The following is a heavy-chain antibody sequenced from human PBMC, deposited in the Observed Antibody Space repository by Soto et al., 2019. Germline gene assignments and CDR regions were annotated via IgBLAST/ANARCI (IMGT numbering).Heavy chain of an antibody. CDR2: IYYSGST. D-gene: IGHD1-26*01. V-gene: IGHV4-61*01. CDR1: GGSVSSGSYY. CDR3: ARAPLVGWELRN. J-gene: IGHJ4*02. Sequence: QVQLQESGPGLVKPSETLSLTCTVSGGSVSSGSYYWSWIRQPPGKGLEWTGYIYYSGSTNYNPSLKSRVTISVDTSKKQFSLKLSSVTAADTAVYYGARAPLVGWELRNWGQGTLVTVSS.